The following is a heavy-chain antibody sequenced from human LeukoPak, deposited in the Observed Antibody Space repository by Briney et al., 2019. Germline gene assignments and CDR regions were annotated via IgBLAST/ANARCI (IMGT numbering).Heavy chain of an antibody. CDR2: ILPIVNTA. J-gene: IGHJ4*02. CDR3: ARLTIGDYGDRESGFDY. Sequence: SVKVSCKASGGSFSSYAISWVRQAPGQGLEWMGGILPIVNTADYAQKFQGRVTITADESTSTAYMDLSSLRPEDTAVYYCARLTIGDYGDRESGFDYWGQGTLVTVSS. V-gene: IGHV1-69*01. CDR1: GGSFSSYA. D-gene: IGHD4-17*01.